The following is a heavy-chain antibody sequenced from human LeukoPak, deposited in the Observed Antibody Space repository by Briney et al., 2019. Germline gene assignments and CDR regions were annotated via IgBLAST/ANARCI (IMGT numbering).Heavy chain of an antibody. CDR3: ARGPYSYDSSGAFDI. CDR2: IYYSGST. V-gene: IGHV4-39*07. Sequence: PSETLSLTCTVSGGSISSSSYYWGWIRQPPGKGLEWIGSIYYSGSTYYNPSLKSRVTISVDTSKNQFSLKLSSVTAADTAVYYCARGPYSYDSSGAFDIWGQGTMVTVSS. CDR1: GGSISSSSYY. D-gene: IGHD3-22*01. J-gene: IGHJ3*02.